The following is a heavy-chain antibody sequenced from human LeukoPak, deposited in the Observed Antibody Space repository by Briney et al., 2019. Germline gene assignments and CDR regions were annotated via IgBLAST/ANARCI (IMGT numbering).Heavy chain of an antibody. CDR2: IYYSGST. J-gene: IGHJ5*02. Sequence: SETLSLTCTVSGGSISSYYWSWIRQPPGKGLEWIGYIYYSGSTNYNPSLKSRVTISVDTSKNQFSLKLSSVTAADTAVYYCARQRWSSTSCYFTFSWFDPWGQGTLVTVSS. V-gene: IGHV4-59*08. D-gene: IGHD2-2*01. CDR3: ARQRWSSTSCYFTFSWFDP. CDR1: GGSISSYY.